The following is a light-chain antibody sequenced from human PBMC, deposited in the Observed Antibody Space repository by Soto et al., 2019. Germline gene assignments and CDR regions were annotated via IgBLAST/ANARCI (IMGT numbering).Light chain of an antibody. J-gene: IGKJ5*01. CDR3: QQRSNWPPIT. CDR1: QSVSSY. V-gene: IGKV3-11*01. CDR2: DAS. Sequence: EIVLTQSPATLSLSPGERATLSCRASQSVSSYLAWYQQKPGQAPRLLIYDASNRATGIPARFSGSGSATDFTLTISSLEPEDFAVYYWQQRSNWPPITFGQGTRLELK.